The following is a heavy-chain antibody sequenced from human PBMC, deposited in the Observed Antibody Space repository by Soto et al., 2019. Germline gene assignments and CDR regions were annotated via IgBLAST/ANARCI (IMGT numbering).Heavy chain of an antibody. D-gene: IGHD3-9*01. CDR1: GYTFTSYD. CDR3: ARGPYYDILTGYFGDYYYYYMDV. V-gene: IGHV1-8*01. J-gene: IGHJ6*03. CDR2: MNPNSGNT. Sequence: ASVKVSCKASGYTFTSYDINWVRQATGQGLEWMGWMNPNSGNTGYAQKFQGRVTMTRNTSISTAYMELSSLRSEDTAVYYCARGPYYDILTGYFGDYYYYYMDVWGKGTTVTVSS.